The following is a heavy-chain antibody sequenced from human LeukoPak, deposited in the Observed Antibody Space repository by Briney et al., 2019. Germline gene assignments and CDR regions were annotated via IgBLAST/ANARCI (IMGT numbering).Heavy chain of an antibody. D-gene: IGHD2-15*01. CDR2: TYYRSKWSN. Sequence: SQTLSLTCAISGDSVSSNSAAWNWTRQSPSRGLEWLGRTYYRSKWSNDYAASVKSRITINPDTSQNQFSLQLISLTPEDTAVYYCARAPIGGWYFDIWAPGTVLTVSS. V-gene: IGHV6-1*01. CDR1: GDSVSSNSAA. CDR3: ARAPIGGWYFDI. J-gene: IGHJ2*01.